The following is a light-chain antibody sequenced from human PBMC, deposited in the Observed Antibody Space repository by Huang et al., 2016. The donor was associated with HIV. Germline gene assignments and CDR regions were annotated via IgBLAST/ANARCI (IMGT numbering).Light chain of an antibody. CDR1: QSVLKTSNNKNC. V-gene: IGKV4-1*01. CDR3: HQYYDTPQT. Sequence: DIVVTQSPDSLALSLGGRAAINCTASQSVLKTSNNKNCLSWYQLKPGQPPKLLIYWASTRESGVPDRFSGSGSGTDFTLTIASLQAEDVAVYYCHQYYDTPQTFGQGTKVEVK. CDR2: WAS. J-gene: IGKJ1*01.